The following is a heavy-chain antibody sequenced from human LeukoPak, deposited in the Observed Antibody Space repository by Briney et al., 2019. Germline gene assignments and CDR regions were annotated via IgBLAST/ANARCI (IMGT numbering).Heavy chain of an antibody. CDR3: AKDPFTSSSWYHHWFDP. J-gene: IGHJ5*02. V-gene: IGHV3-23*01. D-gene: IGHD6-13*01. CDR2: ISGSGGST. Sequence: GGSLRLSCAASGFTFSSYAMSWVRQAPRKGLEWVSAISGSGGSTYYADSVKGRFTISRDNSKNTLYLQMNSLRAEDTAVYYCAKDPFTSSSWYHHWFDPWGQGTLVTVSS. CDR1: GFTFSSYA.